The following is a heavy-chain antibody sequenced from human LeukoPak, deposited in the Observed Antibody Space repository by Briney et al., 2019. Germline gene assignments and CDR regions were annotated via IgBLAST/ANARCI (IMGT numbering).Heavy chain of an antibody. Sequence: GGSLRLSCAASGFTFSRFWMAWVRQAPGKGLEWVASIKEDGSKTYYVDSVEGRFTISRDNANNSLYLLMNSLRDVDTAIYYCARVEYYNFDYWGQGSLVTVSS. D-gene: IGHD2/OR15-2a*01. CDR1: GFTFSRFW. J-gene: IGHJ4*02. V-gene: IGHV3-7*01. CDR3: ARVEYYNFDY. CDR2: IKEDGSKT.